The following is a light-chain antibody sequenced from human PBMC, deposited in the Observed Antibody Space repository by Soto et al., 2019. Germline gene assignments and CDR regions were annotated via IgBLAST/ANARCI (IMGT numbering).Light chain of an antibody. CDR1: QSVSSD. Sequence: EIVMTQSPATLSVSPEERATLSCRASQSVSSDSAWYQQKPGQAPRLLIYGASTRVTGIPARFSGSGSGTEFTLSISSLQSADFAVYYCQQYHHWPATFGQGTKLEIK. CDR3: QQYHHWPAT. V-gene: IGKV3-15*01. J-gene: IGKJ2*01. CDR2: GAS.